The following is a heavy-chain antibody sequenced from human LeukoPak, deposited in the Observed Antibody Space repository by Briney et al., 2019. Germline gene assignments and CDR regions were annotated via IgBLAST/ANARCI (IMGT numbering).Heavy chain of an antibody. D-gene: IGHD6-19*01. Sequence: GGSLRLSCAASGFTFSDYYMSWIRQAPGKGLEWVSYISSSGSTIYYADSVKGRFTISRDNAKNSLYLQMNSLRAEDTAVYYCARRGVEWLVRYYYYYMDVWGKGTTVTVSS. CDR3: ARRGVEWLVRYYYYYMDV. J-gene: IGHJ6*03. V-gene: IGHV3-11*04. CDR1: GFTFSDYY. CDR2: ISSSGSTI.